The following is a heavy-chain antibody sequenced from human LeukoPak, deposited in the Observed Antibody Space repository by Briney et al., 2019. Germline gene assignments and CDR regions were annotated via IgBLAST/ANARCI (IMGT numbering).Heavy chain of an antibody. CDR3: ARDYSEIAVAGTDY. CDR2: ISAYNGNT. D-gene: IGHD6-19*01. V-gene: IGHV1-18*01. Sequence: ASVKVSCKASGYTFTSYDINWVRQATGQGLEWMGWISAYNGNTNYAQKLEGRVTMTTDTSTSTAYMELRSLRSDDTAVYYCARDYSEIAVAGTDYWGQGTLVTVSS. CDR1: GYTFTSYD. J-gene: IGHJ4*02.